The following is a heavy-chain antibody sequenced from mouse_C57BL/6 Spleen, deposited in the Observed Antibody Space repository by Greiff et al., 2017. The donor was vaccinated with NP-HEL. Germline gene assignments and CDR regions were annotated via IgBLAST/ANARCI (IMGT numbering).Heavy chain of an antibody. V-gene: IGHV1-69*01. Sequence: QVQLQQPGAELVMPGASVKLSCKASGYTFTSYWMHWVKQRPGQGLEWIGEIDPSDSYTNYNQKFKGKSTLTVDKSSSTAYMQLSSLTSEDSAVYYCAYGNYAYWGQGTLVTVSA. CDR1: GYTFTSYW. CDR2: IDPSDSYT. CDR3: AYGNYAY. J-gene: IGHJ3*01. D-gene: IGHD2-1*01.